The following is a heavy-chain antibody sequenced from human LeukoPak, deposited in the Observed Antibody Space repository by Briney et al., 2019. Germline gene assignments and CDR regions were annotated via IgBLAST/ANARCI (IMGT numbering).Heavy chain of an antibody. CDR1: GFPFSSYA. D-gene: IGHD3-22*01. J-gene: IGHJ2*01. Sequence: GGSLRLSCAASGFPFSSYAMGWVRQAPRKGLEWVSAITASSGGTYYADSVKGRFTISTDNSKNTLYLQINSLRAEDAAIYYCAKIRFYYDSSFDYWYFDLWGRGTLVTVSS. CDR2: ITASSGGT. V-gene: IGHV3-23*01. CDR3: AKIRFYYDSSFDYWYFDL.